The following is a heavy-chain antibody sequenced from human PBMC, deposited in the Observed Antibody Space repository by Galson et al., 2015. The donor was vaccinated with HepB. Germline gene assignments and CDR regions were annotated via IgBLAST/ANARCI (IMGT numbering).Heavy chain of an antibody. CDR1: GFTFSNAW. CDR3: TTDWWELRHTSYYFDY. Sequence: SLRLSCAASGFTFSNAWMSWVRQAPGKGLEWVGRIKSKTDGGTTDYAAPVKGRFTISRDDSKNTLYLQMNSLKTEDTAVYYCTTDWWELRHTSYYFDYWGQGTLVTVSS. V-gene: IGHV3-15*01. J-gene: IGHJ4*02. D-gene: IGHD1-26*01. CDR2: IKSKTDGGTT.